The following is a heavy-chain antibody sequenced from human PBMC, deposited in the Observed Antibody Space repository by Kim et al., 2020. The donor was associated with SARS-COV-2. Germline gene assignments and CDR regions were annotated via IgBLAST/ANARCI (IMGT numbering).Heavy chain of an antibody. J-gene: IGHJ3*02. V-gene: IGHV3-48*04. CDR3: AKNSGSYNAFDI. CDR1: GFTFTTYT. D-gene: IGHD1-26*01. Sequence: GGSLRLSCAASGFTFTTYTMNWVRQAPGKGLELVSYISSGSTLIYYAESVKGRFTISRDNAKNSLYLQMNGLRAEDTAFYYCAKNSGSYNAFDIWGQGT. CDR2: ISSGSTLI.